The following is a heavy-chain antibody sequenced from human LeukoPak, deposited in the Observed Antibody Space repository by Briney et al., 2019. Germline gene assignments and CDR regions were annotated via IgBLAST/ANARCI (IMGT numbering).Heavy chain of an antibody. D-gene: IGHD2-8*01. CDR3: ARVKAAYCTNGVCYTAEYFQH. J-gene: IGHJ1*01. V-gene: IGHV1-18*01. CDR1: GYTFTSYG. CDR2: ISAYNGNT. Sequence: ASVKVSCKASGYTFTSYGISWVRQAPGQGLEWMGWISAYNGNTNYAQELQGRVTMTTDTSTSTAYMELRSLRSDDTAVYYCARVKAAYCTNGVCYTAEYFQHWGQGTLVTVSS.